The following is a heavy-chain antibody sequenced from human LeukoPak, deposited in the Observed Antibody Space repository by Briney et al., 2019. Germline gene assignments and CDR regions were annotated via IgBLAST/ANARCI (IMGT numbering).Heavy chain of an antibody. Sequence: ASVKVSCKASGYTFTSYYMHWVRQAPGQGLEWMGIINPSGGSTSYAQKFQGRVTMTRDMSTSTVYMELGSLRSEDTAVYYCARKEGRGYDSSGYYYVWGQGTLVTVSS. CDR1: GYTFTSYY. J-gene: IGHJ4*02. V-gene: IGHV1-46*01. D-gene: IGHD3-22*01. CDR3: ARKEGRGYDSSGYYYV. CDR2: INPSGGST.